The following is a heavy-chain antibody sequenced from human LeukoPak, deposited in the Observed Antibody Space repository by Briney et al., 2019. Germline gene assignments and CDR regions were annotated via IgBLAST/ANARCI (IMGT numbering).Heavy chain of an antibody. Sequence: PGGSLRLSCAASGFTFSTFAMIWVRQPPGKGLEWVSSIFPSSDEIHYADSVRGRFTISRDNSKSTLSLQMNSLRAEDTAVYYCARGDYDSSGYYYGGIDYWGQGALVTVSS. CDR2: IFPSSDEI. CDR3: ARGDYDSSGYYYGGIDY. D-gene: IGHD3-22*01. CDR1: GFTFSTFA. J-gene: IGHJ4*02. V-gene: IGHV3-23*01.